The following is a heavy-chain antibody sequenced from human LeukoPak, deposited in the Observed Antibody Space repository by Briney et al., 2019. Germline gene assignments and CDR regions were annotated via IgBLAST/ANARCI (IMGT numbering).Heavy chain of an antibody. Sequence: LRASVKVSCKVSGYTLTELSMHWVRQAPGKGLEWMGGFDPEDGETIYAQKFQGRVTMTEDTSTGTAYMELSSLRSEDTAVYYCATAYSGYDTSDYWGQGTLVTVSS. CDR1: GYTLTELS. CDR3: ATAYSGYDTSDY. D-gene: IGHD5-12*01. CDR2: FDPEDGET. V-gene: IGHV1-24*01. J-gene: IGHJ4*02.